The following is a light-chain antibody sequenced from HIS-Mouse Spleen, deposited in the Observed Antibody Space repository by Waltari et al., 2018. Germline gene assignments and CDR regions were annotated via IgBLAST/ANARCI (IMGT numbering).Light chain of an antibody. CDR3: YSTDSSGNHRV. CDR1: ALPKKY. CDR2: EDS. V-gene: IGLV3-10*01. Sequence: SYELTQPPSVSVSPGQTARITCSGDALPKKYAYWYQQKSGQAPVLVIYEDSKRPYGIPQSFSGSSSGTMATLTISGAQVEDEADYYCYSTDSSGNHRVFGGGTKLTVL. J-gene: IGLJ2*01.